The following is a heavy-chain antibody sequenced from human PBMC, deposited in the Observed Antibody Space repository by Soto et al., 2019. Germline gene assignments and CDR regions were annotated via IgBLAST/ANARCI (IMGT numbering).Heavy chain of an antibody. J-gene: IGHJ5*02. Sequence: GGSLRLSCAASGFTFSSYSMNWVRQAPGKGLQWVSYISSSSSTIYYADSVKGRFTISRDNAKNSLYLQMNSLRAEDTAVYYCARVGYDLSSSWSYNWFDPWGQGTLVTVSS. D-gene: IGHD6-13*01. CDR1: GFTFSSYS. CDR3: ARVGYDLSSSWSYNWFDP. V-gene: IGHV3-48*01. CDR2: ISSSSSTI.